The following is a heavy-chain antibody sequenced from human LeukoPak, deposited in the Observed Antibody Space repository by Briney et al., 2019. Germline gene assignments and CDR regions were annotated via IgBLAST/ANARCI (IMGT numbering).Heavy chain of an antibody. CDR3: ASPHPSLGSGSDAFDI. CDR2: IYHGGNT. Sequence: PSGTLSLTCAVSGDSISSGNWWSWVRQPPGKGLEWIGEIYHGGNTNYNPSLKSRVTISVDKSKNQFSLKLSSVTAADTAVYYCASPHPSLGSGSDAFDIWGQGTMVTVSS. D-gene: IGHD3-10*02. CDR1: GDSISSGNW. J-gene: IGHJ3*02. V-gene: IGHV4-4*02.